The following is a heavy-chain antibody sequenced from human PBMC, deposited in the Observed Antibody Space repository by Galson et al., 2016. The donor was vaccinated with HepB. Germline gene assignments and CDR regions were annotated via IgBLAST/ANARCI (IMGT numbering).Heavy chain of an antibody. CDR1: GYTFTSYD. Sequence: SVKVSCKASGYTFTSYDINWVRQASGQGLEWMGWMNPNSGKTGYAQNFQGRVTMTRNTSISTAYMELSSLRSEDTAVYYCARARIVLELTAKRRNDAFDIWGQGTMVTVSS. CDR3: ARARIVLELTAKRRNDAFDI. J-gene: IGHJ3*02. V-gene: IGHV1-8*01. CDR2: MNPNSGKT. D-gene: IGHD2-2*01.